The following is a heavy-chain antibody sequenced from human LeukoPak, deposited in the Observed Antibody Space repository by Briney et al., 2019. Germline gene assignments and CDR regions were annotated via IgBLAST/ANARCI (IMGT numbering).Heavy chain of an antibody. J-gene: IGHJ4*02. CDR3: AKDSGGYSYGYDYFDY. CDR1: GFTFSSYA. V-gene: IGHV3-23*01. CDR2: ISGSGGST. D-gene: IGHD5-18*01. Sequence: GGSLRLSCAASGFTFSSYAMSWVRQAPGKGLEWVSAISGSGGSTYYADSVKGRFTISRDNSKNTLYLQMNSLRAEDTAVYYCAKDSGGYSYGYDYFDYWGQGTLVTASS.